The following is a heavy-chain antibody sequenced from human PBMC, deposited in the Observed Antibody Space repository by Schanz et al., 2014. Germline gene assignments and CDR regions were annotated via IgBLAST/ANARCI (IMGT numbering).Heavy chain of an antibody. D-gene: IGHD6-13*01. J-gene: IGHJ6*02. CDR2: ITRSGGGT. CDR1: GFTFSSYA. V-gene: IGHV3-64*04. Sequence: VQLVESGGYLVQPGGSLRLSCSASGFTFSSYAMHWVRQASGKGLEYVSAITRSGGGTYYSDSVKGRFTISRDNSKNTLYLHMNTLRSEDTAVYYCAREEGWGIAAAGPKHYYYGMDVWGQGTTVTVSS. CDR3: AREEGWGIAAAGPKHYYYGMDV.